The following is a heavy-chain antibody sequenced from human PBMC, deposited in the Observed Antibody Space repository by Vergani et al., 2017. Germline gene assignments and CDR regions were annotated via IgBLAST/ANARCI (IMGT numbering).Heavy chain of an antibody. V-gene: IGHV1-2*02. Sequence: HVQLLQSGAEVKKPVSSFNFSCKTSGYTFTFYYIHWVRQAPGQGLDWMGWINPHSGGTNYAQKFQGRVTMTRDTSISTAYMEPSRLRSDDTAVYYGARGSSSSQYYYYYYMDVWGKGTTVTVSS. D-gene: IGHD6-13*01. J-gene: IGHJ6*03. CDR3: ARGSSSSQYYYYYYMDV. CDR2: INPHSGGT. CDR1: GYTFTFYY.